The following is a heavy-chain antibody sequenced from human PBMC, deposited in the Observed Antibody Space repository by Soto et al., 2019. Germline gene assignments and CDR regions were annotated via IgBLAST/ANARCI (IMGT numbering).Heavy chain of an antibody. Sequence: QVQLVESGGGVVQPGRSLRLSCAASGFTFSSYGMHWVRQAPGKGLEWVAVISYDGSNKYYADSVKGRFTISRDNSKNXLYLQLNSRRAEDTAVYYCAKAGRYCGGDCYSVNYWGQGTLVTVSS. CDR2: ISYDGSNK. D-gene: IGHD2-21*02. V-gene: IGHV3-30*18. CDR1: GFTFSSYG. CDR3: AKAGRYCGGDCYSVNY. J-gene: IGHJ4*02.